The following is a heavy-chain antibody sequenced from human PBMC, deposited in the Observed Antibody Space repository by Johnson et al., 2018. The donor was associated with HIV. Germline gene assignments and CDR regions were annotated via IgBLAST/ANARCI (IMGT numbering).Heavy chain of an antibody. D-gene: IGHD1-26*01. Sequence: MQLVESGGGLVQPGGSLRLSCAASGFTFSSHAMSWVRQAPGKGLEWVSAISGSGGSTYYADSVKGRFPISRDNSKNTLDLQMNSLKTEDTAVYYCITGGSGTIPSGAFDIWGQGTMVTVSS. CDR1: GFTFSSHA. J-gene: IGHJ3*02. CDR2: ISGSGGST. CDR3: ITGGSGTIPSGAFDI. V-gene: IGHV3-23*04.